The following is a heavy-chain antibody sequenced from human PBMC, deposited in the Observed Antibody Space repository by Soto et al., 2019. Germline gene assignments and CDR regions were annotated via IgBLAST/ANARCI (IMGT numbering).Heavy chain of an antibody. CDR2: IIPILGIT. J-gene: IGHJ4*02. Sequence: QVQLVQSGAEVKKPGSSVKVSCKASGGTFSSYTISWVRQAPGQGLEWMGRIIPILGITNYAQKLQGRVTITADKSTSTAYMELSSLRSEDTAVDYCATRRGDGYNDYWGQGTLVTVSS. CDR3: ATRRGDGYNDY. CDR1: GGTFSSYT. V-gene: IGHV1-69*02. D-gene: IGHD3-10*01.